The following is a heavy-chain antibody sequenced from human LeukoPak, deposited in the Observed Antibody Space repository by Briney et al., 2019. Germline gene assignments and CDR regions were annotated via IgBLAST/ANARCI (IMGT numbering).Heavy chain of an antibody. Sequence: SETLSLTCSVSGGSFDSKYWSWIRQPPGKGLEWIGYIYTSGSTNFNPSLRSRVAMSIDTSKNQFSLKVYSVTAADTAVYYCARDMADCSSTSCYTYWFDPWGQGTLVTVSS. J-gene: IGHJ5*02. CDR2: IYTSGST. V-gene: IGHV4-4*09. CDR1: GGSFDSKY. D-gene: IGHD2-2*02. CDR3: ARDMADCSSTSCYTYWFDP.